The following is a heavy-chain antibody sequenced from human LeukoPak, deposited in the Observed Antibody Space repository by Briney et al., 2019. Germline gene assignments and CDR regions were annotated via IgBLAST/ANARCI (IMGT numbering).Heavy chain of an antibody. J-gene: IGHJ4*02. V-gene: IGHV3-7*01. CDR3: ARALYRAMIVVVIGY. Sequence: QSGGSLRLSCAASGFTFSSYWMSWVRQAPGKGLEWVANIKQDGSEKYYVDSVKGRFTISRDNAKNSLYLQMNSLRAEDTAVYYCARALYRAMIVVVIGYWGQGTLVTVSS. D-gene: IGHD3-22*01. CDR1: GFTFSSYW. CDR2: IKQDGSEK.